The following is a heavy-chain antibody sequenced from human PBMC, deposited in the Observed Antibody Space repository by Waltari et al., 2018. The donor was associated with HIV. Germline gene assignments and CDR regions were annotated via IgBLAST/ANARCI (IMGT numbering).Heavy chain of an antibody. V-gene: IGHV4-39*01. Sequence: QLQLQESGPGLVKPSETLSLTCTVSGGSLSSSRYYWGWIRQPPGKGLEWIGSIYYSGSTYYNPSLKSRVTISVDTSKNQFSLKLSSVTAADTAVYYCARPIVVGALGYGMDVWGQGTTVTVSS. CDR2: IYYSGST. CDR3: ARPIVVGALGYGMDV. D-gene: IGHD2-2*01. J-gene: IGHJ6*02. CDR1: GGSLSSSRYY.